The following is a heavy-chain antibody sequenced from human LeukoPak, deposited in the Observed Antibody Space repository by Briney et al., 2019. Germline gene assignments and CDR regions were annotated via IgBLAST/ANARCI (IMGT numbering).Heavy chain of an antibody. CDR1: GFTVSSNY. CDR2: IYSGGST. V-gene: IGHV3-66*01. J-gene: IGHJ6*02. Sequence: PGGSLRLSCAASGFTVSSNYMSWVRQAPGKGLEWVSVIYSGGSTYYADSVKGRFTISRDNSKNTLYLQMNSLRAEDTAVYYCAKVAIAAAGSYYYYYYGMDVWGQGTTVTVSS. CDR3: AKVAIAAAGSYYYYYYGMDV. D-gene: IGHD6-13*01.